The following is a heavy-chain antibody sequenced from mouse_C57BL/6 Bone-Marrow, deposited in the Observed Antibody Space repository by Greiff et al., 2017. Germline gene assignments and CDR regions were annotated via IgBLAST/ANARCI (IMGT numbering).Heavy chain of an antibody. V-gene: IGHV1-64*01. CDR3: ARGGDCRTHERSIYAMDY. CDR2: IHPNSGST. J-gene: IGHJ4*01. Sequence: VQLQQSGAELVKPGASVKLSCKASGYTFTSYWMHWVKQRPGQGLEWIGMIHPNSGSTNYNQKFKSKATLTVDNSSSTAYMQLSSLTSEDSAVXYCARGGDCRTHERSIYAMDYWGQGTSVTVSS. CDR1: GYTFTSYW. D-gene: IGHD1-1*01.